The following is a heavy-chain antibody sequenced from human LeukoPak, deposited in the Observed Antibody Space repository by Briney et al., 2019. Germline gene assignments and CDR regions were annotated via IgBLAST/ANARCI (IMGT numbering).Heavy chain of an antibody. V-gene: IGHV4-39*01. CDR2: IYYSGST. Sequence: TPSETLSLTCTVSGGSISSSSYYWGWIRQPPGKGLEWIGSIYYSGSTYYNPSLKSRVTISVDTSKNQFSLKLSSVTAADTAVYYCARLPITIFGVVIPDVWGKRTTVTVSS. D-gene: IGHD3-3*01. J-gene: IGHJ6*04. CDR3: ARLPITIFGVVIPDV. CDR1: GGSISSSSYY.